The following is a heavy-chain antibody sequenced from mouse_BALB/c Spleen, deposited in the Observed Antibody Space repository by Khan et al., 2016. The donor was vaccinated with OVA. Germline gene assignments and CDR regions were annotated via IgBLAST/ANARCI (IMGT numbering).Heavy chain of an antibody. Sequence: EVELVESGGGLVQPGGSRKLSCAASGFTFNNFGMNWVRQAPEKGLEWVAYISSGSSSLYYADTVKGRFTISRDNPKNTLFLQMTSLRSEDTAMYYCARFRSYYGGDYDYGMDYWGQGTSVTVSS. J-gene: IGHJ4*01. CDR3: ARFRSYYGGDYDYGMDY. CDR2: ISSGSSSL. D-gene: IGHD1-1*02. CDR1: GFTFNNFG. V-gene: IGHV5-17*02.